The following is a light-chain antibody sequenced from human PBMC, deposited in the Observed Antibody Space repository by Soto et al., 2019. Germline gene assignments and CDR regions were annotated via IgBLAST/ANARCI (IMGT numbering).Light chain of an antibody. CDR3: QQYGRT. V-gene: IGKV3-20*01. CDR1: QSISSSY. J-gene: IGKJ1*01. Sequence: EIVLTQSPGTLSLSPGERATLSCRASQSISSSYLAWYQQKPGQAPRLLIYGASSRATGIPDRFSGSGSGTDLTLTISRLEYEDLAVYYCQQYGRTFGQGTKVEIK. CDR2: GAS.